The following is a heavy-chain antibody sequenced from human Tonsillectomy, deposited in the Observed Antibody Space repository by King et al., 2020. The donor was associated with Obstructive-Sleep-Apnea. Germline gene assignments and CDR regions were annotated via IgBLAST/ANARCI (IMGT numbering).Heavy chain of an antibody. CDR3: ATLPYDYVDYVDFVDYSYMDV. CDR2: IKHSGYT. D-gene: IGHD4-17*01. Sequence: SWVRRPPGQVLEWIGEIKHSGYTNYNPSLKSRVTISVDRAQNQFSLNLTAVTAADAYLYYCATLPYDYVDYVDFVDYSYMDVWGTGTTVNGSS. V-gene: IGHV4-4*02. J-gene: IGHJ6*03.